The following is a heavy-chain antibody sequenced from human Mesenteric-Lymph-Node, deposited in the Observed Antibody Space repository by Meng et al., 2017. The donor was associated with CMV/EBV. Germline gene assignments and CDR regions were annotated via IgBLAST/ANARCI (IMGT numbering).Heavy chain of an antibody. V-gene: IGHV4-39*01. CDR1: GGSFSGYY. Sequence: SETLSLTCAVYGGSFSGYYWGWIRQPPGKGLEWIGSIYYSGSTYYNPSLKSRVTISVDTSKNQFSLKLSSVTAADTAVYYCARQIRFLEWLPNGWFDPWGQGTLVTVSS. J-gene: IGHJ5*02. CDR3: ARQIRFLEWLPNGWFDP. D-gene: IGHD3-3*01. CDR2: IYYSGST.